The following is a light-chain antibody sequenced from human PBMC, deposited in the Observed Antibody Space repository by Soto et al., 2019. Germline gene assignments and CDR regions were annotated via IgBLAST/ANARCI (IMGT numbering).Light chain of an antibody. CDR2: EIN. Sequence: QSVLTQPPSASGSPGRSVTISCTGTRSDIGDSNFVSWYQQHPGEAPKLLIFEINRRPSGVPGRFSGSKSGNTASLTVSGLLAEDEADYYCGSYAGNTNFVFGTGTRSPS. CDR1: RSDIGDSNF. CDR3: GSYAGNTNFV. V-gene: IGLV2-8*01. J-gene: IGLJ1*01.